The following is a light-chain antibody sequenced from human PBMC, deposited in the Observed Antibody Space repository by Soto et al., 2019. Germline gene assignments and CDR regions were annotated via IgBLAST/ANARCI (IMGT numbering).Light chain of an antibody. CDR3: CSYAGTRTYV. CDR1: SSDFGSYKL. J-gene: IGLJ1*01. CDR2: ADD. Sequence: QSVLTQPASVSGSPAQSITISCTGTSSDFGSYKLVAWYQQHPGKAPKLMIYADDKRPPGVSNRFSGSKSSNTASLTISGLQDEDEADYYCCSYAGTRTYVFGTGTKVTVL. V-gene: IGLV2-23*01.